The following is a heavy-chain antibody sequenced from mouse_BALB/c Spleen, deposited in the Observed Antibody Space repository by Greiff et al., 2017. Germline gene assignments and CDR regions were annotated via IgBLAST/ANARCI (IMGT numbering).Heavy chain of an antibody. CDR2: ISSGGSYT. J-gene: IGHJ4*01. Sequence: EVQLVESGGDLVKPGGSLKLSCAASGFTFSSYGMSWVRQTPDKRLEWVATISSGGSYTYYPDSVKGRFTISRDNAKNTLYLQMSSLKSEDTAMYYCARKRDYAMDYWGQGTSVTVSS. V-gene: IGHV5-6*01. CDR1: GFTFSSYG. CDR3: ARKRDYAMDY.